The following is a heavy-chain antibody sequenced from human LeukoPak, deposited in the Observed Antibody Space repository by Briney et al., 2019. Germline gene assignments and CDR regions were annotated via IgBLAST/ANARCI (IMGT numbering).Heavy chain of an antibody. CDR1: GGSFSGYY. Sequence: SETLSLTCAVYGGSFSGYYWSWIRQPPGKGLEWIGEINHSGSTNYNPSLKSRVTISVDTSKNQFSLKLSSVTAADTAVYYCARGRTLFCSSTSRPRRWFDPWGQGTLVTVSS. CDR2: INHSGST. D-gene: IGHD2-2*01. CDR3: ARGRTLFCSSTSRPRRWFDP. J-gene: IGHJ5*02. V-gene: IGHV4-34*01.